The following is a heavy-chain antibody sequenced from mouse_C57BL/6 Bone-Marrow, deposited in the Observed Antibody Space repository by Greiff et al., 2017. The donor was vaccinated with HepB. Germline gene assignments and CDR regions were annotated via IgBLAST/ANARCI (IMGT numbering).Heavy chain of an antibody. CDR1: GYTFTSYW. CDR3: ARWGNYYAMDY. Sequence: VQLQQPGAELVKPGASVKMSCKASGYTFTSYWITWVKQRPGQGLEWIGDIYPGSGSTNYNEKFKSKATLTVDTSSSTAYMQLSSLTSEVSAVYYCARWGNYYAMDYWGQGTSVTVSS. J-gene: IGHJ4*01. V-gene: IGHV1-55*01. CDR2: IYPGSGST.